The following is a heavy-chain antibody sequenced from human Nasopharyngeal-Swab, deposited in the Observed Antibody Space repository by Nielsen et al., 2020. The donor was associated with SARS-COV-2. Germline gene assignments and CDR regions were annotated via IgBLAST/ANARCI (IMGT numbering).Heavy chain of an antibody. D-gene: IGHD5-18*01. CDR3: ARGYGYGPLDY. Sequence: SETLSLTCAVYGGSFSGYYWSWIRQPPGKGLEWIGEINHSGSTNYNPSLKSRVTISVDTSKNQFSLKLSSVTAADTAVYYCARGYGYGPLDYWGQGTLVTVSS. CDR2: INHSGST. CDR1: GGSFSGYY. J-gene: IGHJ4*02. V-gene: IGHV4-34*01.